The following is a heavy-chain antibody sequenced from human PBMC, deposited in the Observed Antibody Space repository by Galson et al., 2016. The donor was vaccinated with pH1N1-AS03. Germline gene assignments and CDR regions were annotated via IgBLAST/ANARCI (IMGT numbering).Heavy chain of an antibody. D-gene: IGHD5-12*01. J-gene: IGHJ4*02. CDR1: GFSLSTSGEG. CDR2: IHWDDDK. CDR3: GHRRRTITAASVFYY. Sequence: PALVKPTQTLTLTCTFSGFSLSTSGEGVGWIRQPPGKALEWLTLIHWDDDKRYSPSLRTRLTITKDTPKNQVVLTMTNMDPVDTATYFYGHRRRTITAASVFYYWGQGALVTVSS. V-gene: IGHV2-5*02.